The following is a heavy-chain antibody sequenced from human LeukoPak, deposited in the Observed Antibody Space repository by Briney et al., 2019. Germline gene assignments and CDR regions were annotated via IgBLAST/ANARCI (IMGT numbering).Heavy chain of an antibody. CDR1: GFTFSDYY. V-gene: IGHV3-11*01. D-gene: IGHD6-13*01. CDR2: ISSSGSTI. J-gene: IGHJ6*02. Sequence: GGSLRLSCAPSGFTFSDYYMSWIRQAPGKGLEWVSYISSSGSTIYYADSVKGRFTISRDNAKNSLYLQMNSLRAEDTAVYYCARVLKPSSSWYNYYYGMDVWGQGTTVTVSS. CDR3: ARVLKPSSSWYNYYYGMDV.